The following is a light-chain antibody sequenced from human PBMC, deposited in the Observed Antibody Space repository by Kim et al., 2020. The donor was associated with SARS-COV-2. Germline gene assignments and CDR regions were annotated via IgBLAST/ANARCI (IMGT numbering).Light chain of an antibody. CDR3: QQYRTYPPLA. CDR1: QSISDG. J-gene: IGKJ4*01. CDR2: KAS. V-gene: IGKV1-5*03. Sequence: SIGDRVTITCRASQSISDGLAWYQQKPGRAPKLLIYKASRLDSGVPSRFSGSGSETEFSLTISSLQPDDFATYYCQQYRTYPPLAFGGGTKVDIK.